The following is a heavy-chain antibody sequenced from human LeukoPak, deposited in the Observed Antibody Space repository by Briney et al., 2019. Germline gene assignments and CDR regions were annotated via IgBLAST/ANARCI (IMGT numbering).Heavy chain of an antibody. CDR2: ITSSSSHM. J-gene: IGHJ5*02. Sequence: GGSLRLSCAASGFTFSTYNMNWVRLAPGRGLEWVSPITSSSSHMFYADSVKGRFTISRDNAKDSLTLQMNSLRAEDTAVYYCAKDGAQYSSGPECDPRGQGALVTVSP. D-gene: IGHD6-19*01. CDR3: AKDGAQYSSGPECDP. CDR1: GFTFSTYN. V-gene: IGHV3-21*01.